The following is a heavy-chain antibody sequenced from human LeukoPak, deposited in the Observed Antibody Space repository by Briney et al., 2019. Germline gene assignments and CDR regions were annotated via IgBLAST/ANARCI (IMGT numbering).Heavy chain of an antibody. CDR2: ISAYNGNT. Sequence: GAAVKVSCKASGYTFTSYGISWVRQAPGQGLEWMGWISAYNGNTNYAQKLQGRVTMTTDTSTSTAYMELRSLRSDDTAVYYCARDYPFNYYYGSGSYHSNWFDPWGQGTLVTVSS. J-gene: IGHJ5*02. D-gene: IGHD3-10*01. CDR1: GYTFTSYG. CDR3: ARDYPFNYYYGSGSYHSNWFDP. V-gene: IGHV1-18*04.